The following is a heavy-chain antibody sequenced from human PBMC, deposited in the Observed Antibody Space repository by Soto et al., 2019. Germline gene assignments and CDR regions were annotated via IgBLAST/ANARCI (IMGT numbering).Heavy chain of an antibody. Sequence: QVQLVESGGGVVQPGRSLRLSCEASGFTFSNYGMHWVRKAPGKGLEWVAVIWNDGASRYFADSVKGRFTISRDNSKNTLFLHMNNLRAEDTAVYYCARPDIVAAIGGALDCWGQGTLVTVSS. CDR1: GFTFSNYG. J-gene: IGHJ4*02. CDR3: ARPDIVAAIGGALDC. CDR2: IWNDGASR. V-gene: IGHV3-33*01. D-gene: IGHD5-12*01.